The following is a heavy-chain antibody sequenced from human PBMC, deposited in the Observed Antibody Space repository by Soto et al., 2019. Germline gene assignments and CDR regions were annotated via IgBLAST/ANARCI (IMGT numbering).Heavy chain of an antibody. CDR3: ARGKLAPYYYYYMDV. Sequence: SETLSLTCTVSGGSISSYYWSWIRQPPGKGLEWIGYIYYSGSTNYNPSLKSRVTISVDTSKNQFSLKLSSVTAAYTALYYCARGKLAPYYYYYMDVWGKGTTVTVSS. CDR2: IYYSGST. V-gene: IGHV4-59*08. CDR1: GGSISSYY. D-gene: IGHD6-6*01. J-gene: IGHJ6*03.